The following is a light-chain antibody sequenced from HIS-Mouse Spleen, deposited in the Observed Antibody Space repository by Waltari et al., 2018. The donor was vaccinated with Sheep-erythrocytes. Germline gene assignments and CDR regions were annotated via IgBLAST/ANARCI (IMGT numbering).Light chain of an antibody. Sequence: DIVMTQSQLSLPVTPGEPASISCMSSQSLLHSNGYNYLDWYLQKPGQSPQLLIYLGSNRASGVPDRFSGSGSGTDFTLKISRVEAEDVGVYYCMQALQTPIFTFGPGTKVDIK. CDR1: QSLLHSNGYNY. J-gene: IGKJ3*01. V-gene: IGKV2-28*01. CDR3: MQALQTPIFT. CDR2: LGS.